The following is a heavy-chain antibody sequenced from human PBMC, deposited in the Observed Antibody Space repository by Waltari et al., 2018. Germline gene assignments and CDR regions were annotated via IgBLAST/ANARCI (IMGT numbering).Heavy chain of an antibody. Sequence: QVQLQESGPGLVKPSETLSLTCTVSGGSISSYYWSWIRQPPGTGLEWIGYIYYSGSTNSNPALKSRVTISVDTTKNQYTLKLSSVTAAETAGEYCAMTPTIFGVAAGWFDPWGQGTLVTVSS. V-gene: IGHV4-59*08. D-gene: IGHD3-3*01. CDR2: IYYSGST. J-gene: IGHJ5*02. CDR1: GGSISSYY. CDR3: AMTPTIFGVAAGWFDP.